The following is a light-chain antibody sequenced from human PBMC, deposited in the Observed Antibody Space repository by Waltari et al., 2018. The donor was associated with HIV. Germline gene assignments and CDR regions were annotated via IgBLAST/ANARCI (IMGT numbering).Light chain of an antibody. CDR2: DAS. J-gene: IGKJ4*01. CDR3: QQRTNWPLT. Sequence: ETVLTQSPATLSVSPGERATLSCKASQSISSSLAWYQQKLGQAPRLLIYDASTRATGIPARFSGSGSGTDFTLTISSLEPEDVAVYYCQQRTNWPLTFGGGTKVEIK. V-gene: IGKV3-11*01. CDR1: QSISSS.